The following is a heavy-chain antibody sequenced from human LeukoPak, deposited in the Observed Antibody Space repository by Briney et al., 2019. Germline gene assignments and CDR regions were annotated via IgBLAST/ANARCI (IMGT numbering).Heavy chain of an antibody. CDR2: ISYDGSNK. V-gene: IGHV3-30-3*01. J-gene: IGHJ3*02. CDR1: GFTFSSYA. Sequence: PGGSLRLSCAASGFTFSSYAMHWVRQAPGKGLEWVAVISYDGSNKYYADSVKGRFTISRDNSKNTLYLQMNSLRAEDTAVYYCARPKGLGYCSGGSCPDAFDIWGQGTMVTVSS. CDR3: ARPKGLGYCSGGSCPDAFDI. D-gene: IGHD2-15*01.